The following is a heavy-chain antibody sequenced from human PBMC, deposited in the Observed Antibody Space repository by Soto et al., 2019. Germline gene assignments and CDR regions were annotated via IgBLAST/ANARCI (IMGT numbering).Heavy chain of an antibody. D-gene: IGHD3-3*01. V-gene: IGHV4-39*01. Sequence: QLQLQESGPGLVKPSETLSLTCTVSGGSISSSSYYWGWIRQPPGKGLEWIGSIYYSGSTYYNPSLKSRVTISVHTSTNQFSLKLISVTAADTAVYYCARHKYDFWSGPPPYAFDIWGQGTMVTVSS. J-gene: IGHJ3*02. CDR3: ARHKYDFWSGPPPYAFDI. CDR2: IYYSGST. CDR1: GGSISSSSYY.